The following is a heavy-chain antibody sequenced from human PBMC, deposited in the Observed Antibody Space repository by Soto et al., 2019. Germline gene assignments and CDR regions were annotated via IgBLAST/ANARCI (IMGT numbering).Heavy chain of an antibody. D-gene: IGHD3-22*01. CDR3: ARGYDSSGYYYYFDY. Sequence: SETLSLTCTVSGGSISSYYWSWIRQPPGKGLEWIGYIYYSGSTNYNPSLKSRVTISVDTSKNQFSLKLSSVTAADTAVYYCARGYDSSGYYYYFDYWGQGTLVTVSS. V-gene: IGHV4-59*01. J-gene: IGHJ4*02. CDR2: IYYSGST. CDR1: GGSISSYY.